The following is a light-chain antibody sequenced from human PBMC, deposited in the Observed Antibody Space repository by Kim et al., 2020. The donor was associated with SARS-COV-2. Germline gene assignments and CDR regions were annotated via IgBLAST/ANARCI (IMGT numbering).Light chain of an antibody. V-gene: IGLV2-14*03. Sequence: QSITCSGSGTANDIGAYNWVSWYQPHPGEAPELILFDVTYRSSGVSSRFSGSKSGNTASLTISGLQAEDEADYYCSSFRSGSTLVLFGGGTQLTVL. CDR2: DVT. CDR1: ANDIGAYNW. J-gene: IGLJ3*02. CDR3: SSFRSGSTLVL.